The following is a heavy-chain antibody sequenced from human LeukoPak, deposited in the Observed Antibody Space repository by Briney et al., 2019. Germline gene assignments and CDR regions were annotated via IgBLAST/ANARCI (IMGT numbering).Heavy chain of an antibody. Sequence: SETLSLTCTVSGGSIRSSSYYWGWSRQPPGKGREGIGSIYYSGITYYNPSLKSRVPISVDTSKNQFSLKLSSVTAADTAVYYCARHSSGWYGGSQNYYFDYWGQGTLVTVSS. V-gene: IGHV4-39*01. J-gene: IGHJ4*02. CDR2: IYYSGIT. D-gene: IGHD6-19*01. CDR1: GGSIRSSSYY. CDR3: ARHSSGWYGGSQNYYFDY.